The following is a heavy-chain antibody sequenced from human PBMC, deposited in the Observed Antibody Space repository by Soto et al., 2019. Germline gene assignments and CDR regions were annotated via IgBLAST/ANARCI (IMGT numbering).Heavy chain of an antibody. CDR1: GGTFSSYA. CDR3: ASGRYDILTGYRYYYYGMDV. J-gene: IGHJ6*02. Sequence: SVKVSCKASGGTFSSYAISWVRQAPGQGLEWMGGIIPIFGTANYAQKFQGRVTITADKSTSTAYMELSSLRSEDTAVYYCASGRYDILTGYRYYYYGMDVWGQGTTVTVS. D-gene: IGHD3-9*01. V-gene: IGHV1-69*06. CDR2: IIPIFGTA.